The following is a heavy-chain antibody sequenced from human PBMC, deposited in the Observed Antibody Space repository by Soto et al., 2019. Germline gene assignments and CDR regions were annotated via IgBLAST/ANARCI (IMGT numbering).Heavy chain of an antibody. D-gene: IGHD3-3*01. CDR1: GGSISSGGSY. V-gene: IGHV4-31*03. CDR2: IYYSGSF. Sequence: QVQLQESGPGLVKPSQTLSLTCTVSGGSISSGGSYWNWIRQRPGKGLEWIGYIYYSGSFYYTPSRKGRAIISADTSKNQFDLKLSSVTAADTAVYYCARAPETPMSCGVVRPYFFDYWGQGSLVTVSS. CDR3: ARAPETPMSCGVVRPYFFDY. J-gene: IGHJ4*02.